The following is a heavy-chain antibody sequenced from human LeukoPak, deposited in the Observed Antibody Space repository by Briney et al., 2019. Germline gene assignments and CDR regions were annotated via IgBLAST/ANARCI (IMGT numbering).Heavy chain of an antibody. CDR1: GFTFDDYA. CDR3: ARVSTNYYYYGMDV. J-gene: IGHJ6*02. V-gene: IGHV3-9*01. Sequence: GRSLRLSCAASGFTFDDYAMHWVRQAPGKGLEWVSGISWNSGSIGYADSVKGRFTISRDNAKNSLHLQMNSLRAEDAAVYYCARVSTNYYYYGMDVWGQGTTVTVSS. CDR2: ISWNSGSI. D-gene: IGHD6-13*01.